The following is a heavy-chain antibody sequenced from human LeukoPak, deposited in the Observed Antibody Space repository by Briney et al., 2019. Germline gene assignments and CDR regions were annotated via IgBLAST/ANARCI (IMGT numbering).Heavy chain of an antibody. V-gene: IGHV4-61*02. CDR2: IYTSGST. J-gene: IGHJ4*02. Sequence: KPSETLSLTCTVSGGSISSGSCYWSWIRQPAGKGLEWIGRIYTSGSTNYNPSPTSRLTISVDTSKNQFSLKLSSVTAADTAVYYCASGDSSGYYDYWGQGTLVTVSS. CDR3: ASGDSSGYYDY. CDR1: GGSISSGSCY. D-gene: IGHD3-22*01.